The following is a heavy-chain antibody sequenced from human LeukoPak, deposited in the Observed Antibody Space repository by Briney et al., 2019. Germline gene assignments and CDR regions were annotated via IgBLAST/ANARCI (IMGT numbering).Heavy chain of an antibody. Sequence: ASVQVSCKASGYTFTGYYMHWVRQAPGQGLEWMGWINPNSGGTNYAQKFQGRVTMTRDTSISTAYMELSRLRSDDTAVYYCARGGGALRRGYSYGNWFDPWGQGTLVTVSS. CDR2: INPNSGGT. D-gene: IGHD5-18*01. J-gene: IGHJ5*02. CDR3: ARGGGALRRGYSYGNWFDP. V-gene: IGHV1-2*02. CDR1: GYTFTGYY.